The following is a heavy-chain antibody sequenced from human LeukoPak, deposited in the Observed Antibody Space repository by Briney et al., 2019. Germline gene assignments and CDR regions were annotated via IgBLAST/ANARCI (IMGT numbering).Heavy chain of an antibody. Sequence: SQTLSLTCTVSGGSISSGDYYWSWIRQPPGKGLEWIGYIYYSGSTYYNPSLKSRVTISVDTSKNQFSLKLSSVTAADTAVYYCARGLPDGSPGAAVAGTYFDYWGQGTLVTVSS. CDR2: IYYSGST. CDR3: ARGLPDGSPGAAVAGTYFDY. J-gene: IGHJ4*02. V-gene: IGHV4-30-4*01. CDR1: GGSISSGDYY. D-gene: IGHD6-19*01.